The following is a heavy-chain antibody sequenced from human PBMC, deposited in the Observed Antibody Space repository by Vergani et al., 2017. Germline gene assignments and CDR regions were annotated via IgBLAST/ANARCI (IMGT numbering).Heavy chain of an antibody. V-gene: IGHV1-69*01. Sequence: QVQLVQSGAEVKKPGSSVKVSCKASGGTFSSYAISWVRQAPGQGLEWMGGIIPIFGTANYAQKFQGRVTITADESTSTAYMELSSLRSEETAVYYWARDPAYYGSGSPLYMDVWGKGTTVTVSS. CDR2: IIPIFGTA. CDR1: GGTFSSYA. D-gene: IGHD3-10*01. CDR3: ARDPAYYGSGSPLYMDV. J-gene: IGHJ6*03.